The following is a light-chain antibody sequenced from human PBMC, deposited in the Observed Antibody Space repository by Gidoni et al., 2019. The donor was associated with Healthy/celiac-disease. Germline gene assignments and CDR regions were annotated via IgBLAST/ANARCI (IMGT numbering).Light chain of an antibody. CDR3: QQRERT. J-gene: IGKJ1*01. Sequence: EIVLTQSPATLSLSPGERATLSCRASQSVSSYLAWYQQKPGQAPRLLIYDASNRATGIPARFSGSGSGTDFTLTISSLEPEDFAVDYCQQRERTFGQGTKVEIK. V-gene: IGKV3-11*01. CDR2: DAS. CDR1: QSVSSY.